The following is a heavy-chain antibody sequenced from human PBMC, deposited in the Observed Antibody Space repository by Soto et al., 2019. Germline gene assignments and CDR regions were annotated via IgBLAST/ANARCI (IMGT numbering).Heavy chain of an antibody. D-gene: IGHD3-3*01. CDR1: GFTFGDYA. V-gene: IGHV3-49*03. Sequence: GGSLRLSCTASGFTFGDYAMSWFRQAPGKGLEGVGFIRSKAYGGTTEYAASVKGRFTISRDDSKSIAYLQMNSLKTEDTAVYYYTRDRHPFGVVKKYYYGMDVWGQGTTVTVSS. CDR3: TRDRHPFGVVKKYYYGMDV. CDR2: IRSKAYGGTT. J-gene: IGHJ6*02.